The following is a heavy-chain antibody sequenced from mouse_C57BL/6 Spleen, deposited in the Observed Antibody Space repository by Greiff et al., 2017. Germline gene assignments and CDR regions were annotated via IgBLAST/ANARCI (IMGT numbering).Heavy chain of an antibody. CDR3: ARKGGGSSYVDWYFDV. D-gene: IGHD1-1*01. V-gene: IGHV5-6*01. CDR1: GFTFSSYG. Sequence: EVKVVESGGDLVKPGGSLKLSCAASGFTFSSYGMSWVRQTPDKRLEWVATISSGGSYTYYPDSVKGRFTISRDNAKNTLYLQMSSLKSEDTAMYYCARKGGGSSYVDWYFDVWGTGTTVTVSS. CDR2: ISSGGSYT. J-gene: IGHJ1*03.